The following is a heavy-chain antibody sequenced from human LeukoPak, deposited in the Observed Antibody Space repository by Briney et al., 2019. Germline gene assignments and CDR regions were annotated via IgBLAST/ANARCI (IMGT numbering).Heavy chain of an antibody. CDR2: IYWNDDK. CDR1: GFSLSTSGVG. V-gene: IGHV2-5*01. J-gene: IGHJ6*02. D-gene: IGHD3-10*01. Sequence: SGPTLVNPTQTLTLTRTFSGFSLSTSGVGVGWIRQPPGKALEWLALIYWNDDKRYSPSLKSRLTITKDTSKNQVVLTMTNMDPVDTATYYCAHSLSYYYGSGSYYAYYYYGMDVWGQGTTVTVSS. CDR3: AHSLSYYYGSGSYYAYYYYGMDV.